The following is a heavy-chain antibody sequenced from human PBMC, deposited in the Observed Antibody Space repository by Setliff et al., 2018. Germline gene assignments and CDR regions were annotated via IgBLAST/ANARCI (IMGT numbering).Heavy chain of an antibody. CDR2: INHSGST. Sequence: SETLSLTCAVYGGSFSGYYWSWIRQPPGKGLEWLGEINHSGSTNCNPSLKSRVTISVDTSKNQFSLKLSSVTAADTAVYYCARGLPYYDILTGYYRTPPDYWGQGTLVTVSS. CDR3: ARGLPYYDILTGYYRTPPDY. J-gene: IGHJ4*02. D-gene: IGHD3-9*01. CDR1: GGSFSGYY. V-gene: IGHV4-34*01.